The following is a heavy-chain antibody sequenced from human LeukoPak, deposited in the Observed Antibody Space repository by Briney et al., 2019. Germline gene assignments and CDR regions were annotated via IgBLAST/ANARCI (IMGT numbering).Heavy chain of an antibody. D-gene: IGHD6-19*01. CDR1: GYTFTGYY. J-gene: IGHJ4*02. CDR3: ARGSSSGWYLDY. Sequence: ASAKVSCKASGYTFTGYYMHWVRQAPGQGLEWMGRINPNSGGTNYAQKFQGRVTMTRDTSISTAYMELSRLRSDDTAVYYCARGSSSGWYLDYWGQGTLVTVSS. V-gene: IGHV1-2*06. CDR2: INPNSGGT.